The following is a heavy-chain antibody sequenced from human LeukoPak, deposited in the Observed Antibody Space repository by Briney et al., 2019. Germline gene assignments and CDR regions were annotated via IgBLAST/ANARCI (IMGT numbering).Heavy chain of an antibody. CDR1: GSTFSNYA. CDR3: ARGEDYYDQWYFDY. CDR2: INHSGIT. D-gene: IGHD3-22*01. V-gene: IGHV4-34*01. Sequence: KTGGSLRLSCAASGSTFSNYAMTWVRQPPGKGLEWIGEINHSGITNYNPSLKSRVTISVDTSKNQFSLKLSSVTAADTAVYYCARGEDYYDQWYFDYWGQGTLVTVSS. J-gene: IGHJ4*02.